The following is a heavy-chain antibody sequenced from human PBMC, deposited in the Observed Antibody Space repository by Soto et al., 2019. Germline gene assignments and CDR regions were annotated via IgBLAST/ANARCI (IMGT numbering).Heavy chain of an antibody. D-gene: IGHD6-6*01. CDR1: GGSISSGGYY. J-gene: IGHJ6*02. CDR3: ARDRSSIAARPPLYGMDV. CDR2: IYYSGST. V-gene: IGHV4-31*03. Sequence: PSETLSLTCTVSGGSISSGGYYWSWIRQHPGKGLEWIGYIYYSGSTYYNPSLKSRVTISVDTSKNQFSLKLSSVTAADTAVHYCARDRSSIAARPPLYGMDVWGQGTTVTVSS.